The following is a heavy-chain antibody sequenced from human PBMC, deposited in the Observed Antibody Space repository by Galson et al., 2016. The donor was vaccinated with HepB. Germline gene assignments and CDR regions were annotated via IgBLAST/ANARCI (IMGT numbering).Heavy chain of an antibody. CDR1: GFSLSTSGMS. CDR3: ARIHLTTGRLDAFDV. CDR2: ITWDDDI. D-gene: IGHD1-1*01. V-gene: IGHV2-70*01. J-gene: IGHJ3*01. Sequence: PALVKPTQTLTLTCTFSGFSLSTSGMSVSWIRQPPGKALEWPALITWDDDIYYSPSLKTRLTVSKDTSNNQVVLTMTNMDPLDTGTYYCARIHLTTGRLDAFDVWGQGTLVTVSS.